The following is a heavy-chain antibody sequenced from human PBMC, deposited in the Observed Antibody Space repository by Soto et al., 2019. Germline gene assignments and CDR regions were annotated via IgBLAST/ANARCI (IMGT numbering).Heavy chain of an antibody. CDR2: ISYDGSNK. CDR1: GFTFSIYA. D-gene: IGHD2-2*01. Sequence: PWGSLRISCASSGFTFSIYAMPWVRQAPGKGLEWVAVISYDGSNKYYADSVKGRFTISRDNSKNTLYLQMNSLRAEDTAVYYCARGPSSLTRFDYWGQGTMVTVSS. J-gene: IGHJ4*02. V-gene: IGHV3-30-3*01. CDR3: ARGPSSLTRFDY.